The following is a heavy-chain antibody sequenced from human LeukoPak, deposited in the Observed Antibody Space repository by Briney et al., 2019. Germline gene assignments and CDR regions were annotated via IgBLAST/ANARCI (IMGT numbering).Heavy chain of an antibody. V-gene: IGHV3-7*03. D-gene: IGHD3-22*01. CDR2: IKQDGSEK. Sequence: QPSETLSLTCAVYGGSFSGYYWSWVRQAPGKGLEWVANIKQDGSEKYYVDSVKGRFTISRDNAKNSLYLQMNSLRAEDTAVYYCARDLRGDYYDSSGYSNFDYWGQGTLVTVSS. CDR1: GGSFSGYY. J-gene: IGHJ4*02. CDR3: ARDLRGDYYDSSGYSNFDY.